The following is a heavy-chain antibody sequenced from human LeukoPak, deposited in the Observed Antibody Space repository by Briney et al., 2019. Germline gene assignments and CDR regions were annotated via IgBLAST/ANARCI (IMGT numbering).Heavy chain of an antibody. J-gene: IGHJ3*02. CDR2: INPNSGGT. D-gene: IGHD3-10*01. V-gene: IGHV1-2*02. CDR1: GDTFNNYG. Sequence: GSSVKVSCKASGDTFNNYGISWVRQAPGQGLEWMGWINPNSGGTNYAQKFQGRVTMTRDTSISTAYMELSRLRSDDTAVYYCMLDMVRGVSGPRDAFDIWGQGTMVTVSS. CDR3: MLDMVRGVSGPRDAFDI.